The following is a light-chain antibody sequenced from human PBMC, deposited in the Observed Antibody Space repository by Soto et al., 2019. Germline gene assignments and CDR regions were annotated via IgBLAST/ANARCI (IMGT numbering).Light chain of an antibody. CDR2: STS. V-gene: IGKV3D-15*01. CDR3: QQYNNWPPWT. CDR1: QSLSVS. Sequence: EIVLTQSPGTLSLSPGDRATLSCRASQSLSVSYIAWYQQKPGQAPRLLIYSTSTRAAGIPDRFTGRGSGTHFTLAISSLQSEEFAVYYCQQYNNWPPWTFGQGTKVEIK. J-gene: IGKJ1*01.